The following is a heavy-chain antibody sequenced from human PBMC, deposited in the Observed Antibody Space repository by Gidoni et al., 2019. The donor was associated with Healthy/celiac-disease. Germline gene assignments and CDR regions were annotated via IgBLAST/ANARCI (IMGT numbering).Heavy chain of an antibody. J-gene: IGHJ4*02. CDR1: GGSVSSSSYY. D-gene: IGHD6-19*01. V-gene: IGHV4-39*01. CDR2: SYYSGSA. Sequence: QLQLQESGPGLVKPSETLSLTCTVSGGSVSSSSYYWGWIRQPPGKGLEWIGSSYYSGSAYYNPSLKSRVTISVDTSKNQFSLKLSSVTAADTAVYYCARGIAVAGPDYWGQGTLVTVSS. CDR3: ARGIAVAGPDY.